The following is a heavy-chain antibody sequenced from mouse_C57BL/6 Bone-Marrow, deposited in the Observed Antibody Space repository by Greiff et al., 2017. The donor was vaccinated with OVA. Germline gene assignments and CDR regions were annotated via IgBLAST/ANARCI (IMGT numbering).Heavy chain of an antibody. V-gene: IGHV5-9*01. CDR3: ARRGYDYDGCYYAMDY. J-gene: IGHJ4*01. CDR2: ISGGGGNT. CDR1: GFTFSSYT. D-gene: IGHD2-4*01. Sequence: EVMLVESGGGLVKPGGSLKLSCAASGFTFSSYTMSWVRQTPEKRLEWVATISGGGGNTYYPDSVKGRFTISRDNAKNTLYLQMSSLRSEDTALYYCARRGYDYDGCYYAMDYWGQGTSVTVSS.